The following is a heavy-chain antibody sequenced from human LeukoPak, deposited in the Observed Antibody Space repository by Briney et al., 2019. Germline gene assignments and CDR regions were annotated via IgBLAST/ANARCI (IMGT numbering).Heavy chain of an antibody. V-gene: IGHV3-23*01. CDR1: GFIFNNYA. CDR3: AKDQRFGDLDDY. D-gene: IGHD3-10*01. CDR2: ISGTGATT. J-gene: IGHJ4*02. Sequence: GASLRLSCAASGFIFNNYAMSWVRQAPGKGLEWVSSISGTGATTYYADSVKGRFAISRDNSKNTLYLQMSSLRAEDTAVYYCAKDQRFGDLDDYRGQGTLVTVSS.